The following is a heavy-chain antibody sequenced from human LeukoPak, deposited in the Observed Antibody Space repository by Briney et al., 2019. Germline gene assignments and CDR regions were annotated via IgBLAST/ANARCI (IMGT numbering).Heavy chain of an antibody. CDR2: ISSSGSTI. J-gene: IGHJ4*02. CDR3: ARDSSSGYQGY. CDR1: GFTFSSYE. V-gene: IGHV3-48*03. D-gene: IGHD3-22*01. Sequence: GGSLRLSCAASGFTFSSYEMNWVRQAPGKGLEWVSYISSSGSTIYYADSVKGRFTISRDNAKNSLYLQMNSLGAEDTAVYYCARDSSSGYQGYWGQGTLVTVSS.